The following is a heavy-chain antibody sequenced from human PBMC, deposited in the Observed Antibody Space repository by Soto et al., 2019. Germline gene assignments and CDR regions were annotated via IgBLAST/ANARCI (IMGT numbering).Heavy chain of an antibody. D-gene: IGHD6-6*01. J-gene: IGHJ3*02. CDR3: ARRSAARDAFDI. CDR1: GGSISSSSYY. Sequence: SETLSLTCTVSGGSISSSSYYWGWIRQPPGKGLEWIGSIYYSGSTYYNPSLKSRVTISGDTSKNQFSLKLSSVTAADTAVYYCARRSAARDAFDIWGQGTMVTVSS. V-gene: IGHV4-39*01. CDR2: IYYSGST.